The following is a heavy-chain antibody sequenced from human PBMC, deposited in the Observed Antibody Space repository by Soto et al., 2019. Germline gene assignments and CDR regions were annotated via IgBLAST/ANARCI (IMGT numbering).Heavy chain of an antibody. D-gene: IGHD6-19*01. CDR3: ARERPVAGNDY. CDR2: MEPNMGNT. V-gene: IGHV1-8*01. Sequence: SVKVSCKASGDTFTGYGINGVRQATGQGLEWMVWMEPNMGNTGYAQKFQGRVTMTRNTAISTAYMELSSLRSEDTAVYYCARERPVAGNDYWG. J-gene: IGHJ4*01. CDR1: GDTFTGYG.